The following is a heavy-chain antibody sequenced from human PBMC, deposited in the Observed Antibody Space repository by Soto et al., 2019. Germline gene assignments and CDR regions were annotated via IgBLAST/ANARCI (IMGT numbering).Heavy chain of an antibody. J-gene: IGHJ4*02. CDR1: GYTFTSYG. V-gene: IGHV1-18*01. D-gene: IGHD4-17*01. CDR3: ARDVPTVTTGGPDY. Sequence: QVQLVQSGVEVEKPGASVKVSCKASGYTFTSYGVSWVRQATVQVLEWMGWISAYNGNTNYAQKFQGRVTMTTDTSTSTAYMELRSLRSDDTAVYYCARDVPTVTTGGPDYWGQGTLVTVSS. CDR2: ISAYNGNT.